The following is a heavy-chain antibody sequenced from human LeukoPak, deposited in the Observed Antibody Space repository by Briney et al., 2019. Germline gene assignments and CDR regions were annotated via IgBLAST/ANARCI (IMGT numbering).Heavy chain of an antibody. Sequence: QSGGSLRLSCAASGFTFSTYGMNWVRQAPGKGLEWVGFIRSKAYGGTTEYAASVKGRFTISIVDSKIIAHLQMNSQKTDDQAVYYCTRVPTQFTYYYGSGSLSFDYWGQGTLVTVSS. D-gene: IGHD3-10*01. V-gene: IGHV3-49*04. CDR3: TRVPTQFTYYYGSGSLSFDY. CDR2: IRSKAYGGTT. CDR1: GFTFSTYG. J-gene: IGHJ4*02.